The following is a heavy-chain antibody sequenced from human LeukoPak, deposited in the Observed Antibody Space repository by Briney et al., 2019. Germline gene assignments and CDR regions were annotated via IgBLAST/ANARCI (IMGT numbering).Heavy chain of an antibody. V-gene: IGHV3-30*18. J-gene: IGHJ4*02. CDR3: AKGEGGDSGWYGDY. D-gene: IGHD6-19*01. CDR1: GFTFSNYA. Sequence: GGSLRLSCAASGFTFSNYAMHWVRQAPGKGLESVAVISYDGTDKYYADSVKGRFTISRDNSKNTLFLQMNSLRAEDTAMYYCAKGEGGDSGWYGDYWGQGTLVTVSS. CDR2: ISYDGTDK.